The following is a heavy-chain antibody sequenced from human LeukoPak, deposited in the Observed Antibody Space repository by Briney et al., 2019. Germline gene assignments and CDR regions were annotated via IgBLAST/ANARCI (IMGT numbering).Heavy chain of an antibody. J-gene: IGHJ4*02. D-gene: IGHD3-22*01. CDR3: ARAYDSSGYYYG. CDR2: IYYSGST. CDR1: GGSISSSSYY. V-gene: IGHV4-39*07. Sequence: SETLSLTCTVSGGSISSSSYYWGWIRQPPGKGLEWIGSIYYSGSTYYNPSLKSRVTISVDTSKNQFSLKLSSVTAADTAVYYCARAYDSSGYYYGWGQGTLVTVSS.